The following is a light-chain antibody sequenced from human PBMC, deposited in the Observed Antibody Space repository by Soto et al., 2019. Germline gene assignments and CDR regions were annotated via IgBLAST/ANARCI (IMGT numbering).Light chain of an antibody. CDR1: QNVTNN. CDR3: QQYDSWPLT. CDR2: GAS. J-gene: IGKJ4*01. Sequence: EIVMTQSPATLSVFPGERATLSCRASQNVTNNLAWYQQRPGQAPRLLIYGASTRATDIPARFSATGSGTEFTLTISSLQSADLAVYHCQQYDSWPLTFGGGTTVEVK. V-gene: IGKV3D-15*01.